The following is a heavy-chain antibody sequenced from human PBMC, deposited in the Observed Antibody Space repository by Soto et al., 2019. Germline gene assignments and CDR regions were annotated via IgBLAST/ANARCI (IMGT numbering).Heavy chain of an antibody. D-gene: IGHD2-15*01. Sequence: EVQLVESGGGLVQPGGSLRLSCAASGFTFTSFWMSWVRQSPEKGLEWVARIKSDGSVQQYVDSVRGRFTISRDNAKNSLHLQMNSLRAEDTAVYYCVKGGWTCDVWGQGTTVTVSS. CDR1: GFTFTSFW. J-gene: IGHJ6*02. CDR3: VKGGWTCDV. CDR2: IKSDGSVQ. V-gene: IGHV3-7*01.